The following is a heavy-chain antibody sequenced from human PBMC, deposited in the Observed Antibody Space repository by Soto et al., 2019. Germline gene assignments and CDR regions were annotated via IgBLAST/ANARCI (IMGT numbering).Heavy chain of an antibody. J-gene: IGHJ4*02. CDR2: IYYSGST. Sequence: PSETLSLTCTVSGGSISSGGYYWSWIRQHPGKGLEWIGYIYYSGSTYYNPSLKSRVTISVDTSKNQFSLKLSSVTAADTAVYYCRSMGGDYDIDYWGQGTLVTVS. D-gene: IGHD4-17*01. CDR3: RSMGGDYDIDY. CDR1: GGSISSGGYY. V-gene: IGHV4-31*03.